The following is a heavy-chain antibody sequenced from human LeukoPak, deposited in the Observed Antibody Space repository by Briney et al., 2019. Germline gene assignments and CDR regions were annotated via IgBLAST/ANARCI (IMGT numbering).Heavy chain of an antibody. Sequence: SETLSLTCAVYGGSLSGYYWSWIRQPPGKGLEWIGEINHSGSTNYNPSLKSRVTISVDTSKNQFSLKLSSVTAADTAVYYCARRERNRIDSSGYYRGYHFDYWGQGTLVTVSS. CDR1: GGSLSGYY. V-gene: IGHV4-34*01. CDR2: INHSGST. CDR3: ARRERNRIDSSGYYRGYHFDY. J-gene: IGHJ4*02. D-gene: IGHD3-22*01.